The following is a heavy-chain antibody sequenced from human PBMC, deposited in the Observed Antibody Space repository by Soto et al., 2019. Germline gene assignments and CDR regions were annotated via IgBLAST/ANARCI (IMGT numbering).Heavy chain of an antibody. J-gene: IGHJ5*02. CDR2: SYYSGTT. CDR3: TRRYNWNGNYFDP. Sequence: KSSETLSLTCTVSGASISVHSYYWTWIRQPPGKGLEWIGSSYYSGTTYFNPSLKSRATISVDTSKNQFSLRLTSVTAADTAIYYCTRRYNWNGNYFDPWGQGTLVTVSS. D-gene: IGHD1-20*01. CDR1: GASISVHSYY. V-gene: IGHV4-39*01.